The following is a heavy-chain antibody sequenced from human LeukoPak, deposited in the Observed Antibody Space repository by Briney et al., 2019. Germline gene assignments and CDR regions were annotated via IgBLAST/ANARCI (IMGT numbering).Heavy chain of an antibody. CDR1: GFTFSSYE. CDR2: IRSKAYGGTT. J-gene: IGHJ4*02. CDR3: TAAGGPAYYYDSSGSLDY. D-gene: IGHD3-22*01. Sequence: SGGSLRLSCAASGFTFSSYEMNWVRQAPGKGLEGVGLIRSKAYGGTTEYAASVKGRFTISRDDSKSIAYLQMNSLKTEDTAVYYCTAAGGPAYYYDSSGSLDYWGQGTLVTVSS. V-gene: IGHV3-49*04.